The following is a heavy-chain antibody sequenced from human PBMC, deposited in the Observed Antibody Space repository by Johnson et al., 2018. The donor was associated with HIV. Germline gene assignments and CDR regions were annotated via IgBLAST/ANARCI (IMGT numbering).Heavy chain of an antibody. Sequence: VQLVESGGGLIQPGGSLRLSCAASGFTVSSNYMTWVRQAPGKGLEWVSVIFSGGTTYYAGSVHGRFTISRDNSKNTLYLQMNSLRAEDTAVYYCARACRDGYTCDAFDIWGQGTMVTVSS. CDR3: ARACRDGYTCDAFDI. CDR2: IFSGGTT. J-gene: IGHJ3*02. D-gene: IGHD5-24*01. CDR1: GFTVSSNY. V-gene: IGHV3-53*01.